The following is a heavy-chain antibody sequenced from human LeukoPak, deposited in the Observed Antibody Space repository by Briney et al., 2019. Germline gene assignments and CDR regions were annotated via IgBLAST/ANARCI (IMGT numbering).Heavy chain of an antibody. CDR3: ARLDHAHYFDY. CDR2: ISYDGSNK. J-gene: IGHJ4*02. V-gene: IGHV3-30-3*01. D-gene: IGHD2-8*01. Sequence: PGGSLRLSCAASEFTFSSYAMHWVRQAPGEGLEWVAVISYDGSNKYYADSVKGRFTISRDNSKNTLYLQMNSLRAEDTAVYYCARLDHAHYFDYWGQGTLVTVSS. CDR1: EFTFSSYA.